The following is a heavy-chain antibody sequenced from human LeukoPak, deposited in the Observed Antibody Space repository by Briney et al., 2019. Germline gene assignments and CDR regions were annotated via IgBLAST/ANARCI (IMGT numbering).Heavy chain of an antibody. J-gene: IGHJ4*02. CDR1: GFTFSNYW. CDR2: IKQDGSEK. V-gene: IGHV3-7*01. CDR3: ARERGDYGGNSDY. D-gene: IGHD4-23*01. Sequence: GGSLRLSCAASGFTFSNYWMSWVRQAPGKGLEWVANIKQDGSEKYYVDSVKGRFTISRDNAKNSLYLQMNSLRAEDTAVYYCARERGDYGGNSDYWGQGTLVTVSS.